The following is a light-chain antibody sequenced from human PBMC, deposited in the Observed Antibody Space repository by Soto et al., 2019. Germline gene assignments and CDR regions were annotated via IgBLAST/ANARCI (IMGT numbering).Light chain of an antibody. V-gene: IGKV1-6*01. CDR3: QQYDSYYT. CDR1: QDIRSD. CDR2: ATS. Sequence: AIQMTQFPSSLSASVGDRVTITFRASQDIRSDLGWYQQRPGKAPQLLIYATSSLQSGVPSRFSGSGSGTEFTLTINSLQPDDFATYYCQQYDSYYTFGQGTKVDIK. J-gene: IGKJ2*01.